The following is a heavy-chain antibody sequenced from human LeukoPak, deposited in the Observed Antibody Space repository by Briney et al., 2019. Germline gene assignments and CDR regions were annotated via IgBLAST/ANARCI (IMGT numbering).Heavy chain of an antibody. CDR3: ARGYSSSWYQFGSNWFDP. J-gene: IGHJ5*02. D-gene: IGHD6-13*01. CDR2: INHSGST. CDR1: GGSFSGYY. Sequence: SETLSLTCAVYGGSFSGYYWSWIRQPPGKGLEWIGEINHSGSTNHNPSLKSRVTISVDTSKNQFSLKLSSVTAADTAVYYCARGYSSSWYQFGSNWFDPWGQGTLVTVSS. V-gene: IGHV4-34*01.